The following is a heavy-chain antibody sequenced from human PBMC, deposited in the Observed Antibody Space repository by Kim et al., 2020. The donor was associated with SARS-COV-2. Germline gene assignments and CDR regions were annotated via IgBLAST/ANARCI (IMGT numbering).Heavy chain of an antibody. CDR2: ISWNGGII. Sequence: GGYLRLSCAASGFIFGDYAMHWVRQAPGKGLEWVSGISWNGGIIAYADSVRGRFTISRDNSKNSLYLQMNNLRAEDTALYYCAKGNKAVIITVAARDWGQGTLVTVSS. J-gene: IGHJ4*02. CDR3: AKGNKAVIITVAARD. V-gene: IGHV3-9*01. D-gene: IGHD3-10*01. CDR1: GFIFGDYA.